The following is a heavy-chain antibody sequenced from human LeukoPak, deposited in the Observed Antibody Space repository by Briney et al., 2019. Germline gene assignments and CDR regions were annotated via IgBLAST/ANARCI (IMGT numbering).Heavy chain of an antibody. CDR1: GFTFSNYD. J-gene: IGHJ6*03. Sequence: GGSLRLSCAASGFTFSNYDMNWVRQAPGKGLEWISYISSSGTTIYYADSVKGRFTISRDNAKNSLYLQMNSLRADDTAVYYCARDGTFYYYYYMDVWGKGTPVTISS. D-gene: IGHD1-26*01. V-gene: IGHV3-48*03. CDR3: ARDGTFYYYYYMDV. CDR2: ISSSGTTI.